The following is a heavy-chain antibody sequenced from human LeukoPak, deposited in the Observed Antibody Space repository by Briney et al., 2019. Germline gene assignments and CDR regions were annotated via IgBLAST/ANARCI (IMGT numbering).Heavy chain of an antibody. V-gene: IGHV7-4-1*02. CDR2: INTNTGNP. Sequence: ASVKVSCKASGYTFTSYAMNWVRQAPGQGLEWMGWINTNTGNPTYAQGFTGRFVFSLDTSVSTAYLQISSLKAEDTAVYYCARDPSLLDNYQDSSGHAEWGQGTLVTVSS. CDR1: GYTFTSYA. CDR3: ARDPSLLDNYQDSSGHAE. D-gene: IGHD3-22*01. J-gene: IGHJ4*02.